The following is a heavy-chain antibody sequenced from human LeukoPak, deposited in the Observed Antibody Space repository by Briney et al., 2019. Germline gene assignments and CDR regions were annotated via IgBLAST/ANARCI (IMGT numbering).Heavy chain of an antibody. CDR2: ISGSGGST. D-gene: IGHD2-15*01. J-gene: IGHJ4*02. CDR1: GFTFSSYA. Sequence: AGGSLRPSCAASGFTFSSYAMSWVRQAPGKGLEWVSAISGSGGSTYYADSVKGRFTISRDNSKNTLYLQMNSLRAEDTAVYYCAKDEGDIVVVVAASPFDYWGQGTLVTVSS. V-gene: IGHV3-23*01. CDR3: AKDEGDIVVVVAASPFDY.